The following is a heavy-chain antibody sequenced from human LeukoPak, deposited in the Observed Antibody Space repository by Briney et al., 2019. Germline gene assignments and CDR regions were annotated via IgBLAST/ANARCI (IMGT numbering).Heavy chain of an antibody. J-gene: IGHJ4*02. CDR3: AREVTILGVLRAVDY. CDR1: GGSISSYY. V-gene: IGHV4-4*07. D-gene: IGHD3-3*01. Sequence: SETLSLTCIVSGGSISSYYWSWTRQPAGKGLEWIGRIYTSGSTNYNPSLKSRVTMSVDTSKNQFSLRLSSVTAADTAVYYCAREVTILGVLRAVDYWGQGTLVTVSS. CDR2: IYTSGST.